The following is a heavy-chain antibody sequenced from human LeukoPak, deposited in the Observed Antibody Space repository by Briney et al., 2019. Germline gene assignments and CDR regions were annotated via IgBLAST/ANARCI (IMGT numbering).Heavy chain of an antibody. V-gene: IGHV3-23*01. CDR2: ISGSGGST. D-gene: IGHD2-2*01. CDR1: GFTFSSYA. Sequence: GGSLRLPCAASGFTFSSYAMSWVRQAPGKGLEWVSAISGSGGSTYYADSVKGRFTISRDNSKNTLYLQMNSLRAEDTAVYYCAKELKYCSSTSCYALVDYWGQGTLVTVSS. CDR3: AKELKYCSSTSCYALVDY. J-gene: IGHJ4*02.